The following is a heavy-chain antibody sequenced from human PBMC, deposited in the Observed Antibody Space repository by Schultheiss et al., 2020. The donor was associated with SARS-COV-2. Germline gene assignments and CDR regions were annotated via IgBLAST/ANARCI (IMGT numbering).Heavy chain of an antibody. J-gene: IGHJ4*02. CDR1: GFTFSSYG. V-gene: IGHV3-23*01. CDR2: ISGSGGST. Sequence: GGSLRLSCAASGFTFSSYGMHWVRQAPGKGLEWVSAISGSGGSTYYADSVKGRFTISRDNSKNTLYLQMNRLRAEDTAVYYCARAEYSSSWYWHFDYWGQGTLVTVSS. CDR3: ARAEYSSSWYWHFDY. D-gene: IGHD6-13*01.